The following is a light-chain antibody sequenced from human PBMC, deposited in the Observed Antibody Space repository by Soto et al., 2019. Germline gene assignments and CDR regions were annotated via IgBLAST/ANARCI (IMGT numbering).Light chain of an antibody. Sequence: DIQMTQSPSTLSASVGDRVTITCRASQSIHNWLAWYQQKPGKAPNLLIYDASILEAGVPSRFSGSGSGTEFTLTISSRQPEDFATYYCHQYFTEGLFGQGTHLEIK. CDR2: DAS. CDR1: QSIHNW. V-gene: IGKV1-5*01. J-gene: IGKJ2*01. CDR3: HQYFTEGL.